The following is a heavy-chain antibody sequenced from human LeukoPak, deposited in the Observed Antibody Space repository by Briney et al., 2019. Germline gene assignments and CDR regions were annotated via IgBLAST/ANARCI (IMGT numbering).Heavy chain of an antibody. CDR3: AKDRDIVVVPAAPHY. CDR1: GFTFSSYA. V-gene: IGHV3-23*01. CDR2: ISGSGGST. D-gene: IGHD2-2*01. J-gene: IGHJ4*02. Sequence: GGSLRLSCAASGFTFSSYAMSWVRQAPRKGLEWVSAISGSGGSTYYADSVKGRFTIARDNSKNTLYLQMNSLRAEDTAVYYCAKDRDIVVVPAAPHYGGQGTLVTVSS.